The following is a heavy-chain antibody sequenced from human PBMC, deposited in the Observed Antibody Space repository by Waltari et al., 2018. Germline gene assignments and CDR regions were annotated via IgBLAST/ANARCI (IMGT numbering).Heavy chain of an antibody. CDR3: AKDLKRSDY. Sequence: EVQLLESGGGLVQPGGSLRLSCAASGFTFSSYAMSGVRQAPGEGCAWVSGIGCGGGWRRGQGGGWGGGRSVGGEGGGTNNAESGKGRLTIARENSKKTLDLQMNSLRAEDTAVYYCAKDLKRSDYWGQGTLVTVSS. CDR1: GFTFSSYA. CDR2: IGCGGGWRRGQGGGWGGGRSVGGEGGGT. J-gene: IGHJ4*02. D-gene: IGHD6-25*01. V-gene: IGHV3-23*01.